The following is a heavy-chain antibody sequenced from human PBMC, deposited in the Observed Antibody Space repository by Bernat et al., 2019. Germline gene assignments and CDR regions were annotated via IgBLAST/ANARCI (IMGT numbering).Heavy chain of an antibody. Sequence: EVQLVQSGAEVKKPGESLKISCKGSGYSFTSYWIGWVRQMPGKGLEWMGIIYPGDSDTRYSPSFQGQVTISADKSISTAYLQWSSLKASDTAMYYCARFSYYGSGSYYPPGYYYYGMDVWGQGTTVTVSS. CDR3: ARFSYYGSGSYYPPGYYYYGMDV. D-gene: IGHD3-10*01. CDR1: GYSFTSYW. J-gene: IGHJ6*02. V-gene: IGHV5-51*03. CDR2: IYPGDSDT.